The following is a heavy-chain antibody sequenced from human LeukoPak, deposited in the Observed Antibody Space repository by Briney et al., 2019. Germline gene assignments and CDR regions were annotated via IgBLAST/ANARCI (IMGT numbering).Heavy chain of an antibody. V-gene: IGHV3-48*03. Sequence: GGSLRHSRAASGFSFILYEMIDARQAPGRGVEWCSYINHSGTLTHYADSVEGRFTISRDNAKNSLYLQMNSLRGEDTAVYYCARDGTPIYSSGWVYMDVWGKGTTVTISS. CDR3: ARDGTPIYSSGWVYMDV. D-gene: IGHD6-25*01. CDR1: GFSFILYE. J-gene: IGHJ6*04. CDR2: INHSGTLT.